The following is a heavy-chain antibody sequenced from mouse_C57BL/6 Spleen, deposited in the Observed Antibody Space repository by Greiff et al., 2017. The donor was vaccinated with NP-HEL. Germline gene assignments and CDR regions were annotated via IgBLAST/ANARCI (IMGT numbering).Heavy chain of an antibody. V-gene: IGHV3-6*01. CDR3: ASYYYGSDYFDY. CDR2: ISYDGSN. J-gene: IGHJ2*01. CDR1: GYSITSGYY. Sequence: VQLQQTGPGLVKPSQSLSLTCSVTGYSITSGYYWNWIRQFPGNKLEWMGYISYDGSNNYNPSLKNRISITRDTSKNQFFLKLNSVTTEDTATYYCASYYYGSDYFDYWGQGTTLTVSS. D-gene: IGHD1-1*01.